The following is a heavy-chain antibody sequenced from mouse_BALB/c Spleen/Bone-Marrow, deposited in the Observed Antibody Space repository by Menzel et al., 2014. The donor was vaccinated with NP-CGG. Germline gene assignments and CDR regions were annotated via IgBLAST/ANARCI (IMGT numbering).Heavy chain of an antibody. Sequence: QVQLKQSGAELMKPGASVNISCKATGYTFSSYWIEWVKQRPGHGLEWIGEILPGRGSTNYNEKFKGKATFTSDTSSNTAYMQLSSLTSEDSAVYYCARWDTTAMDYWGQGTSVTVSS. CDR3: ARWDTTAMDY. D-gene: IGHD1-1*01. CDR1: GYTFSSYW. CDR2: ILPGRGST. J-gene: IGHJ4*01. V-gene: IGHV1-9*01.